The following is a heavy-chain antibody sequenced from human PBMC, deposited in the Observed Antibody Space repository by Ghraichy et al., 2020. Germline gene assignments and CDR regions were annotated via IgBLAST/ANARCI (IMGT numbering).Heavy chain of an antibody. CDR3: ARENVLMVYAIGGDPYGMDV. D-gene: IGHD2-8*01. CDR2: ISAYNGNT. Sequence: ASVKVSCKASGYTFTSYGISWVRQAPGQGLEWMGWISAYNGNTNYAQKLQGRVTMTTDTSTSTAYMELRSLRSDDTAVYYCARENVLMVYAIGGDPYGMDVWGQGTTVTVSS. CDR1: GYTFTSYG. J-gene: IGHJ6*02. V-gene: IGHV1-18*04.